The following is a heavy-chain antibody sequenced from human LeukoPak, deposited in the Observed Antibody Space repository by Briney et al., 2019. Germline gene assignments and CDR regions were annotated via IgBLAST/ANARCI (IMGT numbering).Heavy chain of an antibody. D-gene: IGHD3-9*01. J-gene: IGHJ4*02. CDR1: GGSISSSSYY. Sequence: PSETLSLTCTVSGGSISSSSYYWGWIRQPPGKGLEWIGSIYYSGSTYYNPSLKSRVTISVDTSKNQFSLKLSSVTAADTAVYYCARFVIDWSAFDYWGQGTLVTVSS. CDR3: ARFVIDWSAFDY. V-gene: IGHV4-39*07. CDR2: IYYSGST.